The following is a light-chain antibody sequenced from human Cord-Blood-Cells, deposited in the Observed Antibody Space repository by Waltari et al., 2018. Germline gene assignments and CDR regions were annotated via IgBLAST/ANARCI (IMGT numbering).Light chain of an antibody. CDR1: QSIRSY. V-gene: IGKV1-39*01. Sequence: DIQMTQSPSSLSASVGDRVTITCRASQSIRSYLNWYQQKPGKAPKLLIYAASSLQSGVPSRLSGSGSWTDFTLTISSLQPEDFATYYCQQSYSTPYTFGQGTKLEIK. J-gene: IGKJ2*01. CDR2: AAS. CDR3: QQSYSTPYT.